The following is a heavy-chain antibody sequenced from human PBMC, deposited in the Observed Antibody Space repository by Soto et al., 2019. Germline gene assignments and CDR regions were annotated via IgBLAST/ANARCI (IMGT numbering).Heavy chain of an antibody. V-gene: IGHV3-53*01. CDR2: IYSGGST. D-gene: IGHD2-2*01. Sequence: EVQLVESGGGLIQPGGSLRLSCAASGFTVSSNYMSWVRQAPGKGLEWVSVIYSGGSTYYADSVKGRFTISRDNSKNTLDLQMNSLRAEDTAVYYCARDKIVLVPAAMRVNYYGMDVWGQGTTVTVSS. J-gene: IGHJ6*02. CDR1: GFTVSSNY. CDR3: ARDKIVLVPAAMRVNYYGMDV.